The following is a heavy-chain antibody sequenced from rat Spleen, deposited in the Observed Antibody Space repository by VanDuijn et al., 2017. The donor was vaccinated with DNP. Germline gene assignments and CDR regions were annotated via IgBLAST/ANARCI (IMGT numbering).Heavy chain of an antibody. Sequence: EVQLVETGGGLLQPGRSLKLSCVASGFTFSNYWMYWIRHVPGKGLEWVASITSSGGSTNYRDSVKGRFTISRDNAKNTLYLQMDSLRSEDSATYYCAREGDYYDGSYVDALDAWGQGTSVTVSS. D-gene: IGHD1-12*02. CDR2: ITSSGGST. CDR1: GFTFSNYW. CDR3: AREGDYYDGSYVDALDA. J-gene: IGHJ4*01. V-gene: IGHV5-31*01.